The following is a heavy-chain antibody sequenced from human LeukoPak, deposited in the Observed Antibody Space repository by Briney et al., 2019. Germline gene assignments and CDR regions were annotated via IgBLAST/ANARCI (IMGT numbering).Heavy chain of an antibody. Sequence: SETLSLTCTVSGGSISSNYHWGWIRQPPGKGLEWIASIYYNGNTYYNPSLKSRVTISVDTSKNQFSLKLSSVTAADTAVYYCARVDCGGDCYIPYFDYWGQGTLVTVSS. CDR3: ARVDCGGDCYIPYFDY. D-gene: IGHD2-21*02. V-gene: IGHV4-39*07. CDR1: GGSISSNYH. J-gene: IGHJ4*02. CDR2: IYYNGNT.